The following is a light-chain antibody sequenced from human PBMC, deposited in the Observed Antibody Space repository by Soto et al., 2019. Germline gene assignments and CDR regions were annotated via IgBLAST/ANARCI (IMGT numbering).Light chain of an antibody. CDR3: QQYYDWPPT. CDR1: QSISSS. V-gene: IGKV3-15*01. J-gene: IGKJ1*01. CDR2: GAS. Sequence: EIVMTQSPATLSVSPGERATLSFRASQSISSSLAWYQQKPGQAPRLLIHGASTRATSNPGRFSGSGSGAEFTLTISSLQSEDFALYYCQQYYDWPPTFGQGTKVDIK.